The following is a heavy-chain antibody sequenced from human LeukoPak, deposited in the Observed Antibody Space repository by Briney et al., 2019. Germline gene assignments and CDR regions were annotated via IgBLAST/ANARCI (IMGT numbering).Heavy chain of an antibody. V-gene: IGHV3-64*04. D-gene: IGHD6-13*01. Sequence: QTGGSLRLSCSASGXTFSSYAMQWVRQAPGKGPEYVSAISTNGGNTYYADSVKGRFTISRDNSKNILYLEMNSLRPDDSAMYYCAKDRSSWYYPFDRWGQGTLVTVSS. CDR2: ISTNGGNT. CDR1: GXTFSSYA. J-gene: IGHJ5*02. CDR3: AKDRSSWYYPFDR.